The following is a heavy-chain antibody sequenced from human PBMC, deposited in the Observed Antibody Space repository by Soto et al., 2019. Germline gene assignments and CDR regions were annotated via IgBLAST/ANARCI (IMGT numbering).Heavy chain of an antibody. CDR3: TRERPWVTMIVVVSYYFDY. CDR1: GFTFGDYA. CDR2: IRSKAYGGTT. D-gene: IGHD3-22*01. Sequence: GGSLRLSCTASGFTFGDYAMSWFRQAPGKGLEWVGFIRSKAYGGTTEYAASVKGRFTISRDDSKSIAYLQMNSLKTEDTAVYYCTRERPWVTMIVVVSYYFDYWGQGTLVTVSS. J-gene: IGHJ4*02. V-gene: IGHV3-49*03.